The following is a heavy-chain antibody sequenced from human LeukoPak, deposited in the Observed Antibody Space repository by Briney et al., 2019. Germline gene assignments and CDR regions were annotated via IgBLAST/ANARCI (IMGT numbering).Heavy chain of an antibody. Sequence: ASVKVSCKASGYTFTGYYMHWVRQAPGQGLEWMGWINPNSGGTNYAQKFQGRVTMTTDTSTSTAYMELRSLRSDDTAVYYCARDQGYNWNDGGGNWFDPWGQGTLVTVSS. CDR2: INPNSGGT. CDR3: ARDQGYNWNDGGGNWFDP. V-gene: IGHV1-2*02. CDR1: GYTFTGYY. J-gene: IGHJ5*02. D-gene: IGHD1-1*01.